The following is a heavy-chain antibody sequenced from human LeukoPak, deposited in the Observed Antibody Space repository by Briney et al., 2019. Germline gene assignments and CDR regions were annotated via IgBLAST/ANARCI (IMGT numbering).Heavy chain of an antibody. D-gene: IGHD2-21*01. CDR3: ARDRRVVAHETYYYYGMDV. J-gene: IGHJ6*02. CDR1: GGTFSSYA. CDR2: IIPIFGIA. Sequence: SVKVSCKASGGTFSSYAISWVRQAPGQGLEWMGRIIPIFGIANYAQKFQGRVTITADKSTSTAYMELSSLRSEDTAVYYCARDRRVVAHETYYYYGMDVWGQGTTVTVSS. V-gene: IGHV1-69*04.